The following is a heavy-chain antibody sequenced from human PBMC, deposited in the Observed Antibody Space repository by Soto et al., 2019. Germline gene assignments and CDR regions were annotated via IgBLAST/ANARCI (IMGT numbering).Heavy chain of an antibody. CDR1: GFTVSSNY. D-gene: IGHD3-22*01. J-gene: IGHJ1*01. V-gene: IGHV3-53*01. CDR2: IYSGGST. CDR3: ARADDSSGYYPFQH. Sequence: GGSLRLSCAASGFTVSSNYMSWVRQAPGKGLEWVSVIYSGGSTYYADSVKGRFTISRDNSKNTLYLQMNSLRAEDTAVYYCARADDSSGYYPFQHWGHGTLVTVSS.